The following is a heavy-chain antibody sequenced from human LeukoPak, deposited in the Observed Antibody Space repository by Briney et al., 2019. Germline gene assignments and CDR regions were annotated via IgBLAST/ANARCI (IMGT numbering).Heavy chain of an antibody. J-gene: IGHJ4*02. D-gene: IGHD6-13*01. CDR1: GYTFTSYA. CDR3: ARRYSSSWVDY. CDR2: INAGNGNT. V-gene: IGHV1-3*01. Sequence: ASVKVSCKASGYTFTSYAMHWVRQAPGQRLEWMGWINAGNGNTKYSQKFQGRVTITRDASASTAYMELSSLRSEDTAVYYCARRYSSSWVDYWGQGTLVTVSS.